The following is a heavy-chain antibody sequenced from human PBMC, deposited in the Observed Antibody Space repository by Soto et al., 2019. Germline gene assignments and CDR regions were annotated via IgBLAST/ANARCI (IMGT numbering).Heavy chain of an antibody. J-gene: IGHJ4*02. D-gene: IGHD3-10*01. CDR3: ARGPHFGLDY. CDR2: ISAYNGNT. Sequence: GASVKVSCKASGYTFTSYEISWVRQAPGQGLEWMGRISAYNGNTNYEQKFQGRVSMTTDTSTSTAYMELRSLRSDDTAVYFCARGPHFGLDYWGQGTLVTVSS. CDR1: GYTFTSYE. V-gene: IGHV1-18*01.